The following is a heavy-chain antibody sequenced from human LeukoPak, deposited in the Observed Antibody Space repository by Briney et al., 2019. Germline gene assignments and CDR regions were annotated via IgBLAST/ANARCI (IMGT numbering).Heavy chain of an antibody. D-gene: IGHD3-3*01. Sequence: PSETLSLTCAVYGGSFSGYYWSWIRQPPGKGLEWIGEINHSGSTNYNPSLKSRATISVDTSKNQFSLKLSSVTAADTAVYYCARGSAYYDFWSGYYTPRGYMDVWGKGTTVTVSS. CDR2: INHSGST. V-gene: IGHV4-34*01. CDR3: ARGSAYYDFWSGYYTPRGYMDV. CDR1: GGSFSGYY. J-gene: IGHJ6*03.